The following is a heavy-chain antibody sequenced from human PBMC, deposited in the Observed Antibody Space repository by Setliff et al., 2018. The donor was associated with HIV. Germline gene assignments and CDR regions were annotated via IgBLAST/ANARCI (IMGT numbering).Heavy chain of an antibody. Sequence: SETLSLTCTVSGGSISSGSYYWSWIRQPAGKGLQWIGRIHSNGNTNFNPSLKSRINMSADTSKNQLSLSLTSVTAADTAVYYCARVRLTMIMMVDYFDQWGQGTLVTVSS. CDR2: IHSNGNT. D-gene: IGHD3-22*01. V-gene: IGHV4-61*02. CDR1: GGSISSGSYY. J-gene: IGHJ4*02. CDR3: ARVRLTMIMMVDYFDQ.